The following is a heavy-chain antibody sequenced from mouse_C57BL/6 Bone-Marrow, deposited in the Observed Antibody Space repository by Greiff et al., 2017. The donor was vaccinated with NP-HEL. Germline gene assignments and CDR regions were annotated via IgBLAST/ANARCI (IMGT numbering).Heavy chain of an antibody. CDR1: GYTFTDYY. V-gene: IGHV1-19*01. CDR3: ASRRWLLRPFAY. J-gene: IGHJ3*01. D-gene: IGHD2-3*01. CDR2: INPYNGGT. Sequence: EVQLRQSGPVLVKPGASVKMSCKASGYTFTDYYMNWVKQSHGKSLEWIGVINPYNGGTSYNQKFKGKATLTVDKSSSTAYMELNSLTSEDSAVYYCASRRWLLRPFAYWGQGTLVTVSA.